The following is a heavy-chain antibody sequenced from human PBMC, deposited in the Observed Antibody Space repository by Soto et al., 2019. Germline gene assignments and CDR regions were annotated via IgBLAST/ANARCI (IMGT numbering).Heavy chain of an antibody. Sequence: GGSLRLSCAASGFTFSNAWMSWVRQAPGKGLEWVGRIKSKTDGGTTDYAAPVKGRFTISRDDSKNTLYLQMNSLKAEDTAVYYCSTEKTLTPRFLDYWGQGTLVTVSS. CDR1: GFTFSNAW. J-gene: IGHJ4*02. CDR2: IKSKTDGGTT. D-gene: IGHD3-3*01. CDR3: STEKTLTPRFLDY. V-gene: IGHV3-15*01.